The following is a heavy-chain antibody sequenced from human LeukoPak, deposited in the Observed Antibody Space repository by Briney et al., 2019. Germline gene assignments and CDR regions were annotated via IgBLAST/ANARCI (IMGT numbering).Heavy chain of an antibody. CDR2: ISGSGGST. CDR1: GFTFSSYA. V-gene: IGHV3-23*01. Sequence: GGSLRLSCAASGFTFSSYAMNWVRQTPGKGLEWVSAISGSGGSTYYADSVKGRFTISRDNSKNTLYLQMNSLRAEDTAVYYCAKALGDSSGSQYYFDYWGQGTLVTVSS. J-gene: IGHJ4*02. CDR3: AKALGDSSGSQYYFDY. D-gene: IGHD3-22*01.